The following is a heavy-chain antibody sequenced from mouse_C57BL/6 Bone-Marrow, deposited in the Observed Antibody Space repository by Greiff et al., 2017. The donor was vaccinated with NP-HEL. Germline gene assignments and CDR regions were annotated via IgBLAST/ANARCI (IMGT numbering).Heavy chain of an antibody. CDR2: IYPGGGDT. V-gene: IGHV1-82*01. Sequence: QVQLQQSGPELVKPGASVKISCKASGYAFSSSWMNWVKQSPGKGLEWIGRIYPGGGDTNYTGKFKGKATLTADKSSSTAYMQLSSLTSEDSAVYCCERWAWDVGFAGWGEGTLVTVSA. CDR1: GYAFSSSW. D-gene: IGHD4-1*01. CDR3: ERWAWDVGFAG. J-gene: IGHJ3*01.